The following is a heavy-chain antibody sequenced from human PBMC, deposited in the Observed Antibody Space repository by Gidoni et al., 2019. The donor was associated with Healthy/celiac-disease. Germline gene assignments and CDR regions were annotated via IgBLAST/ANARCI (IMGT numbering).Heavy chain of an antibody. J-gene: IGHJ4*02. CDR2: IIPILGTA. Sequence: QVQLVQSGAEVKQPGSSAKVSCKASGVTFTSSAISWVRQAPGQGLEWMGGIIPILGTANYAQKFQGRVTITADESTSTAYMELSSLRSEDTAVYYCARLGYCSGGSCPDYWGQGTRVTVSS. V-gene: IGHV1-69*01. CDR3: ARLGYCSGGSCPDY. CDR1: GVTFTSSA. D-gene: IGHD2-15*01.